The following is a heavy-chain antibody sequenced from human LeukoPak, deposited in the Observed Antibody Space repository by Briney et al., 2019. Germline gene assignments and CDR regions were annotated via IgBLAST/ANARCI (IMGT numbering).Heavy chain of an antibody. CDR2: ISAYNGNT. Sequence: ASVKVSCKASGYTFTSYGISWVRQAPGQGLEWMGWISAYNGNTNYAQKLQGRVTMTTDTSTSTAYMELRSLRSDDTAVYYCARAGDDFWSGYYTGWGQGTLVTVSS. CDR1: GYTFTSYG. V-gene: IGHV1-18*01. D-gene: IGHD3-3*01. J-gene: IGHJ4*02. CDR3: ARAGDDFWSGYYTG.